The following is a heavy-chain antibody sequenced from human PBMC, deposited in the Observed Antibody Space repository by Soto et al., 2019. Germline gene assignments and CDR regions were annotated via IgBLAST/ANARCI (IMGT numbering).Heavy chain of an antibody. CDR2: ISGSGGST. Sequence: GGSLRLSCAASGFTFSSYAMSWVRQAPGKGLEWVSAISGSGGSTYYADSVKGRFTISRDNSKNTLYLQMNSLRAEDTAVYYCAKDKALDWDGYNLAFDYWGQGTLVTVSS. CDR1: GFTFSSYA. D-gene: IGHD5-12*01. J-gene: IGHJ4*02. CDR3: AKDKALDWDGYNLAFDY. V-gene: IGHV3-23*01.